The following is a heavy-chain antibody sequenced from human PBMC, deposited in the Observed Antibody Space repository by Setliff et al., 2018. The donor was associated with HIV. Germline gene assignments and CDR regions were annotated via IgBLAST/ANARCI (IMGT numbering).Heavy chain of an antibody. CDR1: NASISSGGFY. V-gene: IGHV4-31*03. D-gene: IGHD5-18*01. CDR3: ARCGYSYGFLGVTYYFYMDV. CDR2: IYYTGST. J-gene: IGHJ6*03. Sequence: SETLSLTCTVSNASISSGGFYWSWVRQHPGKGLEWIGYIYYTGSTYYNPSLKSRVTMSVDTAKNQFSLNLTSVTAADTAIYYCARCGYSYGFLGVTYYFYMDVWGKGTAVTVSS.